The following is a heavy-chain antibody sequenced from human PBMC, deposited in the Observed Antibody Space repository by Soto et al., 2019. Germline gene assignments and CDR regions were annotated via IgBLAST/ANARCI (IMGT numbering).Heavy chain of an antibody. CDR3: ARESGGATATLDYYYFYMDV. D-gene: IGHD5-12*01. CDR1: GDTFTGYY. Sequence: QVQLVQSGAEVKKPGASVTVSCRASGDTFTGYYMHWVRQAPGQGLEWMGWINPNSGVTKYAQKFQGGVTMTRDTSIRTVDMELSRRRSDDTAVYYCARESGGATATLDYYYFYMDVWGTGTTVTVSS. V-gene: IGHV1-2*02. CDR2: INPNSGVT. J-gene: IGHJ6*03.